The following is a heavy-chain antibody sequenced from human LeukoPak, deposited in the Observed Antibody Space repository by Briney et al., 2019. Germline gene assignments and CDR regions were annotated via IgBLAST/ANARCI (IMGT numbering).Heavy chain of an antibody. J-gene: IGHJ4*02. CDR3: ARDALRGVRGVID. D-gene: IGHD3-10*01. V-gene: IGHV1-18*01. CDR2: ISPYNGNT. CDR1: GYTFTTYG. Sequence: GASVKVSCKASGYTFTTYGISWVRQAPGQGLEWMGWISPYNGNTYYAQKLQGRATMATDTTTGTAYMELGSLRSDDTAVYYCARDALRGVRGVIDWGQGTLVIVSS.